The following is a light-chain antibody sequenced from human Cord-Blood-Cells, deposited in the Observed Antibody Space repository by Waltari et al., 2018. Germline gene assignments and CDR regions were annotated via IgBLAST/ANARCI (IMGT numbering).Light chain of an antibody. CDR2: DAS. CDR1: QSVSSY. V-gene: IGKV3-11*01. J-gene: IGKJ2*03. Sequence: ELVLTQSPATLSLSPGERATLSSRASQSVSSYLAWYQQKPGQAPRLLIYDASNRATGIPARFSGSGSGTDFTLTISSLEPEDFAVYYCQQRSNWPPVLYSFGQGTKLEIK. CDR3: QQRSNWPPVLYS.